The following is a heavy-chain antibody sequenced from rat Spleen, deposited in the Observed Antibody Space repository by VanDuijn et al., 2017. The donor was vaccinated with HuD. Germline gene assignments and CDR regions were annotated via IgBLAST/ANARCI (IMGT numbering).Heavy chain of an antibody. D-gene: IGHD1-9*01. V-gene: IGHV2-63*01. Sequence: VQLQESRPGRVQRSQNLSHTSPVSVSSVTTSCVHCFPHPSCKGLEWMGRLMSNGVPSYNSALKSRLTITRDTSKDQVFLKMNSLQTDDTGTYSCTRDGTTGIFAYVMDVWGQGASVTVSS. CDR3: TRDGTTGIFAYVMDV. CDR2: LMSNGVP. CDR1: VSSVTTSC. J-gene: IGHJ4*01.